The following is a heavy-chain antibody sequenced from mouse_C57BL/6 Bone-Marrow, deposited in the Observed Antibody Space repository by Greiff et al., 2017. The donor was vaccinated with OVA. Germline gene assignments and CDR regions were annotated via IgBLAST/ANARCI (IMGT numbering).Heavy chain of an antibody. CDR2: IYPGDGDT. CDR3: ARGAY. Sequence: VQGVESGAELVKPGASVKISCKASGYTFSTYWINWVKQRPGKGLEWIGQIYPGDGDTNYNGKFKGKATLTADKSSSTAYMQLSSLTSADSAVYFCARGAYWGQGTLVTVSS. CDR1: GYTFSTYW. J-gene: IGHJ3*01. V-gene: IGHV1-80*01.